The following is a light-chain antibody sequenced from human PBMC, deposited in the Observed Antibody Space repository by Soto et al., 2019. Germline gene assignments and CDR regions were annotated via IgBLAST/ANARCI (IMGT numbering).Light chain of an antibody. V-gene: IGKV3-11*01. CDR2: DAS. CDR3: QQRYNSWT. Sequence: VLSQSPDSLAASLGERATLSCRASQSVSSYLAWYQQKPGRAPRLLIYDASNRATGIPARFSGSGSGTDFTVTISSLEPEDSAVYYCQQRYNSWTFGQGSKV. CDR1: QSVSSY. J-gene: IGKJ1*01.